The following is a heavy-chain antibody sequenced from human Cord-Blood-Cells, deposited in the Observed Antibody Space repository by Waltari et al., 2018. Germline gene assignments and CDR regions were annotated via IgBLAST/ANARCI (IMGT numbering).Heavy chain of an antibody. D-gene: IGHD2-15*01. CDR1: GYTFTSYG. CDR3: ARDQGSLGYCSGGSCYYYGMDV. V-gene: IGHV1-18*01. CDR2: ISAYNGNT. Sequence: QVQLVQSGAEVKKPGASVKVSCKASGYTFTSYGISWVRQAPGQGLEWMGWISAYNGNTNYAQKLQGRVTMTTYTSTSTAYMELRSLRSDDTAVYYCARDQGSLGYCSGGSCYYYGMDVWGQGTTVTVSS. J-gene: IGHJ6*02.